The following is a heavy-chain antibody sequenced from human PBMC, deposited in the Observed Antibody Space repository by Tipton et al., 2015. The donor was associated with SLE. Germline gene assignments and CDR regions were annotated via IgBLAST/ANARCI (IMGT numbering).Heavy chain of an antibody. V-gene: IGHV4-59*11. Sequence: TLSLTCTVSGASISTHCWSWIRQPPGKGLEWIGYISYTGNTNFNPSLKSRVTMSVATAKNQFSLRLTSVTAADTAMYYCARDSAVNFWYFDLWGRGTLVTVSS. CDR1: GASISTHC. J-gene: IGHJ2*01. CDR3: ARDSAVNFWYFDL. CDR2: ISYTGNT.